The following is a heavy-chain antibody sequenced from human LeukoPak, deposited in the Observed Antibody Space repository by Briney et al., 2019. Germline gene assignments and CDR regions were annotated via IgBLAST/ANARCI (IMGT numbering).Heavy chain of an antibody. J-gene: IGHJ4*02. CDR1: GFTFSDYY. V-gene: IGHV3-53*01. CDR3: ARAPGSSTWYGAFNY. CDR2: IYSDNT. Sequence: PGGSLRLSCAASGFTFSDYYMSWIRQAPGKGLEWVSFIYSDNTHYSDSVKGRFTISRDNSKNTLYLQMNSLRAEDTAVYSCARAPGSSTWYGAFNYWGQGTLVTVSS. D-gene: IGHD6-13*01.